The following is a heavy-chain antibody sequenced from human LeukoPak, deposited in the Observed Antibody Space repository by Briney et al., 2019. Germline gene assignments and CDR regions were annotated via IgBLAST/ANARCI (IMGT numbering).Heavy chain of an antibody. J-gene: IGHJ4*02. Sequence: SQTLSLTCGISSDSVSNNRATWNWLRQSPSRGLEWLGRTYYRSKWYSDYAVSMKSRLTINPDTSKNQFALQLDSVTPEDAAVYYCASGGYGMTVAQFDYWGQGTLVTVSS. V-gene: IGHV6-1*01. D-gene: IGHD6-19*01. CDR3: ASGGYGMTVAQFDY. CDR1: SDSVSNNRAT. CDR2: TYYRSKWYS.